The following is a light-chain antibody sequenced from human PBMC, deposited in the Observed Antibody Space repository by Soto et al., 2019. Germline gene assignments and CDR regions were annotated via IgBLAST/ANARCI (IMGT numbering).Light chain of an antibody. CDR3: SSYAGSNNLV. CDR1: TSDVGGYKY. Sequence: QSALTQPRSASGSPGQSVTISCTGTTSDVGGYKYVSWYQQHPGKAPKLMIYEVSKRPSGVPDRFSGSKSRNTASLTVSGLQAEDEADYYCSSYAGSNNLVFGGGTQLTVL. CDR2: EVS. J-gene: IGLJ2*01. V-gene: IGLV2-8*01.